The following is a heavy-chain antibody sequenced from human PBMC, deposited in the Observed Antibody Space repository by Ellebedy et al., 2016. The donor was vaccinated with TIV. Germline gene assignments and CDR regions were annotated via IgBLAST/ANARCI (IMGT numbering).Heavy chain of an antibody. J-gene: IGHJ4*02. CDR3: AKLDSSGYYYGRFDY. Sequence: GGSLRLSCAASGFTFRNFAMTWVRQAPGRGLEWVSSISSSGVSTDYAEPGRGQVTISRDNSKNTLYLQMNSLRADDTALYYCAKLDSSGYYYGRFDYWGQGTLVTVSS. CDR2: ISSSGVST. V-gene: IGHV3-23*01. D-gene: IGHD3-22*01. CDR1: GFTFRNFA.